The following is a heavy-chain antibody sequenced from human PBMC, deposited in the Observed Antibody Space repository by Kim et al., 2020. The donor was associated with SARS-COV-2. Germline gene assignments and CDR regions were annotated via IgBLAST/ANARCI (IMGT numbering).Heavy chain of an antibody. V-gene: IGHV4-59*08. CDR1: GDSISNYY. D-gene: IGHD6-13*01. CDR3: ARHGGRRIAVAGSVRRRRDDGNMSYQDEMDV. J-gene: IGHJ6*02. Sequence: SETLSLTCSVSGDSISNYYWSWIRQPPGKGLQWIGYMHYSGNTNYNPSLKSRVTFSLDTSKNQFSLKMTSVTATDTAMYYCARHGGRRIAVAGSVRRRRDDGNMSYQDEMDVWGQGTTVIVTS. CDR2: MHYSGNT.